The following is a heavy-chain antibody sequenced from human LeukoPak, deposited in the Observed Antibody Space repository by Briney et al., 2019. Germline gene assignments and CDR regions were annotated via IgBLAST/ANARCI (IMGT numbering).Heavy chain of an antibody. CDR2: INTDGSST. J-gene: IGHJ4*02. D-gene: IGHD1-26*01. Sequence: GGSLRLSCAGSGFTFSTHWMHWVRHAPGKALVWVSRINTDGSSTTYADSVKGRFTISRDNAKNTLYLQMNSLRAEDTALYYCARALGSSSDYWGQGTLVSVSS. V-gene: IGHV3-74*01. CDR1: GFTFSTHW. CDR3: ARALGSSSDY.